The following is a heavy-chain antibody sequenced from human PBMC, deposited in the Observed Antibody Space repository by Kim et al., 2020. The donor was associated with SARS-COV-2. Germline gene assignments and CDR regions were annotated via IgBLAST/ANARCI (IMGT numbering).Heavy chain of an antibody. V-gene: IGHV1-3*04. D-gene: IGHD5-12*01. CDR2: INTGNGNT. J-gene: IGHJ3*02. CDR1: GYTFITYS. Sequence: ASVKVSCKASGYTFITYSMHWVHQAPGQRLEWMGWINTGNGNTKYSQKFQGRVTITRDTSASTVYMELSSLKFEDTAMYYCARDQANGLPAPFDMWGQGTMVTVSS. CDR3: ARDQANGLPAPFDM.